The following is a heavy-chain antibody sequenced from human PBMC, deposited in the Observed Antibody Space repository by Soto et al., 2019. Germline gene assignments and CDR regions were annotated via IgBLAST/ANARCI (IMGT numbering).Heavy chain of an antibody. J-gene: IGHJ3*02. CDR2: INPTGSP. D-gene: IGHD6-19*01. CDR1: GWSLTGYY. V-gene: IGHV4-34*01. CDR3: ARSREQWLVDASDI. Sequence: XEPLSLTCVVYGWSLTGYYWSWIRQPPGRGLEWIGEINPTGSPKYNPSLMSRVTISVDTSKNQFSMKLSSVTAADTAVFYCARSREQWLVDASDIWGQGTMVTVSS.